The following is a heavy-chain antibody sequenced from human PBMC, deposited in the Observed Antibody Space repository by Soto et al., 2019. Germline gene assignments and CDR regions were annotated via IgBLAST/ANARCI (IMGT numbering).Heavy chain of an antibody. CDR1: GLTVSRYA. CDR2: IIYDGSNK. Sequence: SLRLSCAASGLTVSRYAMHWVRQALGKGLEWVAVIIYDGSNKHYADSVQGRFTISRDNSKNTLYLQMNSLRAEDTAVYYCAAELGNTGYDGHDYWGQGTPVTAPQ. CDR3: AAELGNTGYDGHDY. D-gene: IGHD5-12*01. V-gene: IGHV3-30*04. J-gene: IGHJ4*02.